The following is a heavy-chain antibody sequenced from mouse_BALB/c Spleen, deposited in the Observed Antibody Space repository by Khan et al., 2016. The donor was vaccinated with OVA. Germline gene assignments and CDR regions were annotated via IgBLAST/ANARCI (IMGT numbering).Heavy chain of an antibody. J-gene: IGHJ3*01. CDR3: SRVGPNHGNYRAGFAY. V-gene: IGHV1-4*01. Sequence: QVQLQQSGAELARPGASVKMSCKASGYTFTSYTIHWVKQRPGQGLEWIGYINPSNIYTNYNQKFRDKATLTADKSSRTAYIQLSSLTSEDSAVDYCSRVGPNHGNYRAGFAYWGQGTLVTVSA. CDR2: INPSNIYT. CDR1: GYTFTSYT. D-gene: IGHD2-1*01.